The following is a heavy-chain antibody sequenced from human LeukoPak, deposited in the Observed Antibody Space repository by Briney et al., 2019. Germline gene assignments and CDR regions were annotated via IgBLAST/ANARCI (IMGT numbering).Heavy chain of an antibody. D-gene: IGHD2-15*01. CDR3: ARGGYCNGANCYPFVY. Sequence: ASVKVSCKASGYTFNNYGISWVRQAPGQGLEWMAWISTYNGNTNYAQNLQGRVTVTTDTYTSTAYMELRSLRSDDTAVYYCARGGYCNGANCYPFVYWGQGTLVTVSS. J-gene: IGHJ4*02. CDR2: ISTYNGNT. V-gene: IGHV1-18*01. CDR1: GYTFNNYG.